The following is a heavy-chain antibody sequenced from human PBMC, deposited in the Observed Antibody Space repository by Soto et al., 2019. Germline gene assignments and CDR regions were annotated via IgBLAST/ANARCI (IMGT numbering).Heavy chain of an antibody. CDR3: ARPAPPNWNYEDYYYYMDV. J-gene: IGHJ6*03. V-gene: IGHV1-8*01. CDR1: GYTFTSYD. Sequence: ASVKVSCKASGYTFTSYDINWVRQATGQGLEWMGWMNPNSGNTGYAQKFQGRVTMARNTSISTAYMELSSLRSEDTAVYYCARPAPPNWNYEDYYYYMDVWGKGTTVTVSS. CDR2: MNPNSGNT. D-gene: IGHD1-7*01.